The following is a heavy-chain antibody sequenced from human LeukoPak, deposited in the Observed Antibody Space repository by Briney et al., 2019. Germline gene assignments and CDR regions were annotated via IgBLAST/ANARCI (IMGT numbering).Heavy chain of an antibody. CDR2: IKPDGSGK. CDR3: ALSIVAAAGDY. D-gene: IGHD6-13*01. V-gene: IGHV3-7*01. Sequence: GGSLRLSCAASGFIFSSYWMTWVRRAPGKGLEWVANIKPDGSGKYYVDSVKGRFTISRDNAKNSLYLQMNSLRAEDTAVYYCALSIVAAAGDYWGQGTLVTVSS. J-gene: IGHJ4*02. CDR1: GFIFSSYW.